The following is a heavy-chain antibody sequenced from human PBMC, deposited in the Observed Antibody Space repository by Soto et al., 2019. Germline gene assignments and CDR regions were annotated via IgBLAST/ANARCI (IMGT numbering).Heavy chain of an antibody. CDR3: ARELYSSGWSYYYYYYGMDV. Sequence: ASVKVSCKASGYTFTGYYMHWVRQAPGQGLEWMGWINPNSGGTNYAQKFQGWVTMTRDTSISKDYMELSRLRSDDTAVYYCARELYSSGWSYYYYYYGMDVWGQGTTVTVSS. CDR1: GYTFTGYY. CDR2: INPNSGGT. V-gene: IGHV1-2*04. D-gene: IGHD6-19*01. J-gene: IGHJ6*02.